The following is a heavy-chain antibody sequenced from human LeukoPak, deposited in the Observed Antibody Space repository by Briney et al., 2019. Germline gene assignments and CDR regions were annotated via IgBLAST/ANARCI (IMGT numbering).Heavy chain of an antibody. D-gene: IGHD6-19*01. CDR2: ISSSSSYI. CDR1: GFTFSSYS. V-gene: IGHV3-21*01. Sequence: GGSLRLSCAASGFTFSSYSMNWVRQAPGKGLEWVSSISSSSSYIYYADSVKGRFTISRDNAKNSLYLQMNSLRAEDTAVYYCARAFIAVAGFDYRGQGTLVTVSS. CDR3: ARAFIAVAGFDY. J-gene: IGHJ4*02.